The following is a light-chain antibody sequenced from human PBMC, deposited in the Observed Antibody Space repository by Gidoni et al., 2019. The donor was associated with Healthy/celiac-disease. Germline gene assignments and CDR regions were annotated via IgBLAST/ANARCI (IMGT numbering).Light chain of an antibody. CDR2: AAS. J-gene: IGKJ1*01. CDR1: QSISSY. CDR3: QQSYSTPRT. V-gene: IGKV1-39*01. Sequence: DIQMTQSPSSLSASVGDRVTITCRAIQSISSYINWYQQKPGKAPKLLIYAASSVQSGVPSRFSGSGSGTDFTLTISSLQPEDFATYYCQQSYSTPRTFGQGTKVEIK.